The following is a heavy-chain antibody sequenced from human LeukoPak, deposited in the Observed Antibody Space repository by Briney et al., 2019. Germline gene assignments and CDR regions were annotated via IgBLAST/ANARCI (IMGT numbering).Heavy chain of an antibody. D-gene: IGHD4-17*01. V-gene: IGHV4-61*02. CDR1: GGSISSGNYY. CDR2: IFGSGST. CDR3: AREKYGDYDRNWFDP. Sequence: SETLSLTCTVSGGSISSGNYYWTWIRPPAGKGLEWIGRIFGSGSTYYNPSLKSRVTISLDTSKNQFSLKLSSVTAADTALYYCAREKYGDYDRNWFDPWGQGTLVTVSS. J-gene: IGHJ5*02.